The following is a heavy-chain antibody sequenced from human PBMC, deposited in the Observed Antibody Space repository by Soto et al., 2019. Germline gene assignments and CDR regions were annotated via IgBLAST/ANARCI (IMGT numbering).Heavy chain of an antibody. V-gene: IGHV3-30*18. Sequence: QVQLVESGGGVVQPGRSLRLSCAASGFTFSSYGMHWVRQAPGKGLEWVAVISYDGSNKYYADSVKGRFTISSDNSKNTLYLKMNSLRAEDTALYYCAKDDCSGGICYGYYYNYYGMDVWGQGTTVTVSS. J-gene: IGHJ6*02. CDR3: AKDDCSGGICYGYYYNYYGMDV. D-gene: IGHD2-15*01. CDR1: GFTFSSYG. CDR2: ISYDGSNK.